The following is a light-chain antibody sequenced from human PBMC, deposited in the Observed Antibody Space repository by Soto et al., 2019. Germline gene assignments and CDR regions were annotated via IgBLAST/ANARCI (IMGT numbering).Light chain of an antibody. CDR1: QSIINH. Sequence: DIQMTQSPSSLSASVEDRVIITCRASQSIINHLNWYQQKPRKAPKLLIFAASSLQSGVPSRFSGSRSGPDFTLTISSLQPEDFATYYCQQSYSSPPTFGQGTKVDIK. CDR3: QQSYSSPPT. CDR2: AAS. J-gene: IGKJ1*01. V-gene: IGKV1-39*01.